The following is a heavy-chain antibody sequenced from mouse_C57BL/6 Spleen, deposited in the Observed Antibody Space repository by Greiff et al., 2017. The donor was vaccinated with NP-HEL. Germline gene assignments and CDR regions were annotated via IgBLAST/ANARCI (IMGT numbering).Heavy chain of an antibody. V-gene: IGHV1-82*01. CDR3: ASLYDGYWYFDV. CDR2: IYPGDGDT. CDR1: GYAFSSSW. Sequence: QVQLQQSGPELVKPGASVKISCKASGYAFSSSWMNWVKQRPGKGLEWIGRIYPGDGDTNYNGKFKGKATLTADKSSSTAFMPLSSLTSEDSAVYFCASLYDGYWYFDVWGTGTTVTVSS. J-gene: IGHJ1*03. D-gene: IGHD2-3*01.